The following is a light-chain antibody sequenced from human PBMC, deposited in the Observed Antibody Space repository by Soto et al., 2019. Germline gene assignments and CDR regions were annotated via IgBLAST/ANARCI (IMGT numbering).Light chain of an antibody. Sequence: DVHLTQSPSTLSASGGGIVTITRRASQTVSHWLAWYQQKPGKAPKLLIFDASSLENGVPSRFSGSGSGTEFTLTITGLQPDDFATYYCQQYNTYWTFGQGTKVDIK. J-gene: IGKJ1*01. CDR2: DAS. CDR1: QTVSHW. CDR3: QQYNTYWT. V-gene: IGKV1-5*01.